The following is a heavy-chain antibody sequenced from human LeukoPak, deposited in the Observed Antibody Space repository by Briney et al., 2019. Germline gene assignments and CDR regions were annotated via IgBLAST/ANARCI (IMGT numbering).Heavy chain of an antibody. D-gene: IGHD6-19*01. CDR1: GYTFTGYY. V-gene: IGHV1-2*02. CDR3: ARDPQGSSGCFDY. Sequence: GASVKVSCKASGYTFTGYYMHWVRQAPGQGLEWMGWINPNSGGTNYAQKFQGRVTMTRDTSISTAYMELSSLRSEDTAVYYCARDPQGSSGCFDYWGQGTLVTVSS. J-gene: IGHJ4*02. CDR2: INPNSGGT.